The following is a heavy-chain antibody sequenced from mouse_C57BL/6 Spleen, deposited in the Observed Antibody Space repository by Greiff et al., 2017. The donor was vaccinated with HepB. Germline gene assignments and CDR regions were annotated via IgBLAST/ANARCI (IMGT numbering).Heavy chain of an antibody. CDR3: AGGDYDWFAY. CDR1: GFTFSDYY. V-gene: IGHV5-12*01. Sequence: EVKLMESGGGLVQPGGSLKLSCAASGFTFSDYYMYWVRQTPEKRLEWVAYISNGGGSTYYPDTVKGRFTISRDNAKNTLYLQMSRLKSEDTAMYYCAGGDYDWFAYWGQGTLVTVSA. J-gene: IGHJ3*01. D-gene: IGHD2-4*01. CDR2: ISNGGGST.